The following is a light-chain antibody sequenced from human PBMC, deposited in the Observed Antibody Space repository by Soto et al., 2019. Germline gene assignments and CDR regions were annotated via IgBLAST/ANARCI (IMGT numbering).Light chain of an antibody. CDR2: GAS. CDR1: QSVSSH. CDR3: QQYNSFSPLT. Sequence: EIGLTQSPCTLSLSPGERATLSCRASQSVSSHLAWYQQKPGQAPRVLIYGASTRATGSPARFSGSGSGTEVTLTIISRQPDDFATYYCQQYNSFSPLTFGGGTKVDTK. V-gene: IGKV3-15*01. J-gene: IGKJ4*01.